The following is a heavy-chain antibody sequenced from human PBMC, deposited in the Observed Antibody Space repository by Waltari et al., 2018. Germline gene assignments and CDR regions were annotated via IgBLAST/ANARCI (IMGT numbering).Heavy chain of an antibody. CDR2: INSDGSDT. J-gene: IGHJ3*02. Sequence: EGQLVESGGGLVQPGGSLKLSCAASGFAFSRFWMHWVRQVPGQGLVGVSRINSDGSDTSYADSVRGRFTVSRDNAKNMVYLQMKSLRAEDTAIYYCTRDSPSWIWGQGTMVSVSS. CDR1: GFAFSRFW. CDR3: TRDSPSWI. V-gene: IGHV3-74*01.